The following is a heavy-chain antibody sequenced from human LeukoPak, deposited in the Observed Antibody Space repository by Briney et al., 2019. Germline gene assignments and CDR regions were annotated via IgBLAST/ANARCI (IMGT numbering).Heavy chain of an antibody. CDR3: AREEYSSGWYGY. D-gene: IGHD6-19*01. CDR1: GFTFSSYA. V-gene: IGHV3-64*01. J-gene: IGHJ4*02. Sequence: GGTLRLSCAASGFTFSSYAMHWVRQAPGKGLEYVSAISSNGGSTYYANSVKGRFTISRDNSKNTLYLQMGSLRAEDMAVYYCAREEYSSGWYGYWGQGTLVTVSS. CDR2: ISSNGGST.